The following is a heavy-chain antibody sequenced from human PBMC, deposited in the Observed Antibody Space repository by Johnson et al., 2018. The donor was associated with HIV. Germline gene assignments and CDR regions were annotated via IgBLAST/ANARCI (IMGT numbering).Heavy chain of an antibody. J-gene: IGHJ3*02. CDR1: GFTFSSYW. CDR3: ARASQVAGTLNGAFDI. Sequence: QLVESGGGVVRPGGSLRLSCAASGFTFSSYWMSWVRQAPGKGLEWVANIKQDGSEKYYVDSVKGRFTISRDNAKNSLYLQMNSLRAEDTALYYCARASQVAGTLNGAFDIWGQGTMVTVSS. D-gene: IGHD6-19*01. V-gene: IGHV3-7*05. CDR2: IKQDGSEK.